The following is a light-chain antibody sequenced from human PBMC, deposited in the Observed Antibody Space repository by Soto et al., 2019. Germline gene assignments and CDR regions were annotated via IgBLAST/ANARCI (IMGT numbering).Light chain of an antibody. V-gene: IGLV1-47*02. CDR1: SSNIGFNA. CDR3: AAWDDSLSGVV. Sequence: QSVLTQPPSASGSPGQRVTLSCFGSSSNIGFNAVNWYQQLPGTAPKLVMHGNSQRPSGVPDRFSGSKSGTSSSLAISGLRTEDEAQYYCAAWDDSLSGVVFGGGTKLTVL. CDR2: GNS. J-gene: IGLJ3*02.